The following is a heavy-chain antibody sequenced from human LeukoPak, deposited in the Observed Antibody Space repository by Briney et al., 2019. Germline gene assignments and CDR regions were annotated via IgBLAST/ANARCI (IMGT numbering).Heavy chain of an antibody. CDR3: AKDPGDS. CDR2: ISYDGSNK. V-gene: IGHV3-30*18. Sequence: PGGSLRLSCAASGFTFSSYGMHWVRQAPGKGLEWVAVISYDGSNKYYADSVKGRFTISRDNSKNTLYLQMNSLRAEGTAVYYCAKDPGDSWGQGTLVTVSS. J-gene: IGHJ5*02. CDR1: GFTFSSYG. D-gene: IGHD3-10*01.